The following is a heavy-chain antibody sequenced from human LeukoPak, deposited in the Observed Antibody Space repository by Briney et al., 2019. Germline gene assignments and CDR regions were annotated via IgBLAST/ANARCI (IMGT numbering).Heavy chain of an antibody. CDR2: ISSSSSYI. V-gene: IGHV3-21*04. J-gene: IGHJ4*02. CDR3: ARDQGVTTALC. D-gene: IGHD4-17*01. CDR1: GFTFSSYS. Sequence: GGSLRLSCAASGFTFSSYSMNWVRQAPGKGLEWVSSISSSSSYIYYADSVKGRFTISRDNAKNSLYLQMNSLRAEDTAVYYCARDQGVTTALCWGQGTLVIVSS.